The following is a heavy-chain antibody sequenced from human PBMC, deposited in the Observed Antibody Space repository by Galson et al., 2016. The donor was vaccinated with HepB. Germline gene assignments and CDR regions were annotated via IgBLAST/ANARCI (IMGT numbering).Heavy chain of an antibody. J-gene: IGHJ4*02. CDR2: ITRAGDET. CDR1: GFTFITYA. CDR3: ASFLEKVRPMDY. D-gene: IGHD2-2*01. Sequence: LRLSCATSGFTFITYAMSWVRQAPGKGLEWVALITRAGDETYYGDSVKGRFTISRDNSKSTVYLQMDSLRAEDSAVYYCASFLEKVRPMDYWGRGTLVSVSS. V-gene: IGHV3-23*01.